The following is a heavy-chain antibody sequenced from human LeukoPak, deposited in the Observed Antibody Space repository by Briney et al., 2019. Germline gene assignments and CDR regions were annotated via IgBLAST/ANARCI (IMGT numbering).Heavy chain of an antibody. D-gene: IGHD3-22*01. Sequence: GESLRISCKGSGYSFTSYWISWVRQMPGKGLEWMGRIDPSDSYTNYSPSFQGHVTISADKSISTAYLQWSSLKASDTAMYYCAGRSKDYYYDSSGETFDYWGQGTLVTVSS. CDR3: AGRSKDYYYDSSGETFDY. J-gene: IGHJ4*02. CDR1: GYSFTSYW. V-gene: IGHV5-10-1*01. CDR2: IDPSDSYT.